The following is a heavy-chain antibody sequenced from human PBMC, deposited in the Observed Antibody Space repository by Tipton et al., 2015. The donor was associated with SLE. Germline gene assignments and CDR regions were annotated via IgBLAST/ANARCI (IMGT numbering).Heavy chain of an antibody. J-gene: IGHJ5*02. Sequence: TLSLTCSVSDDSIRDYYFSWIRQPPGKGLEWIGSIYYSGSTYYNPSLKSRVTISVDTSKNQFSLKLSSVTAADTAVYYCGRQEWVTKPNGVDPWGQGTLVTVSS. CDR3: GRQEWVTKPNGVDP. CDR2: IYYSGST. V-gene: IGHV4-39*01. CDR1: DDSIRDYY. D-gene: IGHD2-8*01.